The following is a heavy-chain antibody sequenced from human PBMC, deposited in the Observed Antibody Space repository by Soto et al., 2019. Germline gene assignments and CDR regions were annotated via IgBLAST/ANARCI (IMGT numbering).Heavy chain of an antibody. J-gene: IGHJ6*03. V-gene: IGHV1-8*01. CDR3: ARGPELSHYDILTGYYYYYYYMDV. Sequence: ASVKVSCKASGYTFTSYDINWVRQATGQGLEWMGWMNPNSGNTGYAQKFQGRVTMTRNTSISTAYMELSSLRSEDTAVYYCARGPELSHYDILTGYYYYYYYMDVWGKGTTVTVSS. CDR2: MNPNSGNT. D-gene: IGHD3-9*01. CDR1: GYTFTSYD.